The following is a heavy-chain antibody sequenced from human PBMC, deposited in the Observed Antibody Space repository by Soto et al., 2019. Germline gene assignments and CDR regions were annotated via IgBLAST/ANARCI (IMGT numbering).Heavy chain of an antibody. CDR3: AKGDTTAVGTVDY. CDR2: ISGGGDNT. CDR1: GFTFSTYA. J-gene: IGHJ4*02. V-gene: IGHV3-23*01. D-gene: IGHD6-13*01. Sequence: GGSLRLSCAASGFTFSTYAMTWVRQAPGKGLEWVSAISGGGDNTYYADSVKGRFTISRDNSKNTLYLQMDSLRVEDTALYYCAKGDTTAVGTVDYWGQGTLVTDSS.